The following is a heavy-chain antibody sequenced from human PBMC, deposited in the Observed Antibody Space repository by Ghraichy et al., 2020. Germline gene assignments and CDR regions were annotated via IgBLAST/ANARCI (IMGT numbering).Heavy chain of an antibody. V-gene: IGHV4-39*01. CDR3: ARQLLYYYDDLDV. J-gene: IGHJ6*02. D-gene: IGHD2-15*01. CDR1: GGSINTRTAY. CDR2: IYVDAM. Sequence: SETLSLTCTVSGGSINTRTAYWGWIRQPPGKGLEWVGSIYVDAMFHNPSLQSRVTISLDTSKNQFSLHLRSVTAADTAIYYCARQLLYYYDDLDVWGQGTTVTVSS.